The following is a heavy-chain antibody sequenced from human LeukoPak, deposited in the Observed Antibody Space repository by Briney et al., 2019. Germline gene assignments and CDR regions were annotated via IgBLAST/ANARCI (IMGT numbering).Heavy chain of an antibody. CDR2: IYTSGST. Sequence: SETLSLTCTVSGGSINGYYWSWIRQSAGKGLEWIGRIYTSGSTNYNPSLRSRVTISVDTSKNQFSLKLSSVTAADTAVYYCARHPYWGSLNVDYWGQGTLVTVSS. J-gene: IGHJ4*02. D-gene: IGHD7-27*01. V-gene: IGHV4-4*07. CDR1: GGSINGYY. CDR3: ARHPYWGSLNVDY.